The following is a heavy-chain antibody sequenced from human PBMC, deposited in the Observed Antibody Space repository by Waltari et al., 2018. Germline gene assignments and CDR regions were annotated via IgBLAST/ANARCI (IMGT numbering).Heavy chain of an antibody. D-gene: IGHD2-21*01. J-gene: IGHJ4*02. CDR1: GYTFTNSH. CDR3: ARDNTHWSFAKY. CDR2: INPTDGAT. V-gene: IGHV1-46*01. Sequence: QVQLVQSGAEVKQPGASVKVSCKTSGYTFTNSHMHWVRQAPGQGPEWMGPINPTDGATIYAQTLQGRVTMTRETSTSTVYMDLSSLRSADTAVYYCARDNTHWSFAKYWGQGTLVTVSS.